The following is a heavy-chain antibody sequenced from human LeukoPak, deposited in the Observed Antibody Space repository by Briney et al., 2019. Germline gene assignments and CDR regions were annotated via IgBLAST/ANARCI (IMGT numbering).Heavy chain of an antibody. CDR1: GGSIRDYQ. J-gene: IGHJ4*02. CDR2: IYYSGST. D-gene: IGHD5-18*01. CDR3: ARDTAIGEGEFFFDY. V-gene: IGHV4-59*01. Sequence: SETLSLTCAVSGGSIRDYQWSWIRQPPGKGLEWIGYIYYSGSTNYDPSLKGRVTISVDTPKNQFSLKLTSVTAADTAVYFCARDTAIGEGEFFFDYWGQGTLVTVSS.